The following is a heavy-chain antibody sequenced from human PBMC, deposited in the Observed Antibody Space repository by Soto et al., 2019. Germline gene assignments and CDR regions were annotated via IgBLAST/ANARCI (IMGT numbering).Heavy chain of an antibody. CDR2: IYYSGST. V-gene: IGHV4-59*01. CDR1: GGSISSYY. Sequence: SETLSLTCTVSGGSISSYYWSWIRQPPGKGLEWIGYIYYSGSTNYNPSLKSRVTISVDTSKNQFSLKLSSVTAADTAVYYCARDRVGYYYDSSGYYAFDIWGQGTMVTVSS. D-gene: IGHD3-22*01. J-gene: IGHJ3*02. CDR3: ARDRVGYYYDSSGYYAFDI.